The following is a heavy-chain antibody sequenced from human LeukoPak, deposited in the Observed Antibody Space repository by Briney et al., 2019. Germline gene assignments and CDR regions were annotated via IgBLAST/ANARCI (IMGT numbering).Heavy chain of an antibody. D-gene: IGHD1-26*01. CDR2: IFNGGST. V-gene: IGHV3-66*01. CDR1: GFTVSSNY. Sequence: GGSLSLSCAASGFTVSSNYMAWVRQAPGKGLEWVSVIFNGGSTYYADSVKGRVIISTDNSKNTLYLQMNTLSAEDTAVYYCARGGIVGARKFDYWGLGTLVTVSS. CDR3: ARGGIVGARKFDY. J-gene: IGHJ4*02.